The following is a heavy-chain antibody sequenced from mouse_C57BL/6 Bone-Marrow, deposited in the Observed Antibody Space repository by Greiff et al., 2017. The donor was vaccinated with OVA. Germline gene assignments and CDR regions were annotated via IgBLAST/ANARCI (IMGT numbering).Heavy chain of an antibody. V-gene: IGHV2-3*01. CDR2: IWGDGGT. CDR3: ATHDGWNWYLDV. J-gene: IGHJ1*03. CDR1: GFSLTSYG. D-gene: IGHD1-2*01. Sequence: VQLKESGPGLVAPSQSLSITCTVSGFSLTSYGVSCVRRPPGKGLEWLGVIWGDGGTNYHSALISKLSISKDNSKSQVFLKLNSLHTDDTATDCWATHDGWNWYLDVWGTGTTVTVSS.